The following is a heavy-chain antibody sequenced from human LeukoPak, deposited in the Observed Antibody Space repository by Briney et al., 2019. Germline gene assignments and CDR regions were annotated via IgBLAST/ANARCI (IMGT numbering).Heavy chain of an antibody. CDR3: ARERAAAPRGYCDY. V-gene: IGHV3-9*01. J-gene: IGHJ4*02. CDR2: ISESGGSI. D-gene: IGHD6-13*01. Sequence: GGSLRLSCTASGFTFAHYAVHWVRQAPGKGLEWVSTISESGGSIGYADAVKGRFAISRDNAKGSLFLQMSGLRPEDTAFYYCARERAAAPRGYCDYWGEGILVTVSS. CDR1: GFTFAHYA.